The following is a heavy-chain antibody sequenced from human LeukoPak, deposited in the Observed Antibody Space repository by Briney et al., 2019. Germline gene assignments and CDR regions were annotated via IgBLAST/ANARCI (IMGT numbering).Heavy chain of an antibody. V-gene: IGHV3-13*01. Sequence: PGGSLRLSCAASGFTFSSYDMHWVRHATGKGLEWVSAIGTAGDTYYPGSVKGRFTISRENAKNSLYLQMNSLRAGDTAVYYCARAEIGSSGYYYFDYWGQGTLVTVSS. CDR3: ARAEIGSSGYYYFDY. D-gene: IGHD3-22*01. J-gene: IGHJ4*02. CDR1: GFTFSSYD. CDR2: IGTAGDT.